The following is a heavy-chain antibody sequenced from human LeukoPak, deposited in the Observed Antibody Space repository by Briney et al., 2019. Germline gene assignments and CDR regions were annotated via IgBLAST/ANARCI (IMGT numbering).Heavy chain of an antibody. D-gene: IGHD5-18*01. J-gene: IGHJ4*02. V-gene: IGHV4-39*07. CDR2: IYYSGST. CDR3: ASISRTWIEPNY. CDR1: GGSISSSSYY. Sequence: SETLSLTCTVSGGSISSSSYYWGWIRQPPGKGLEWIGSIYYSGSTYYNPSLKSRVTISVDTSKNQFSLKLSSVTAADTAVYYCASISRTWIEPNYWGQGTLVTVSS.